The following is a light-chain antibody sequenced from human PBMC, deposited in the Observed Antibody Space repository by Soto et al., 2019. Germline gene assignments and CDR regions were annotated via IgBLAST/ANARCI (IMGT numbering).Light chain of an antibody. Sequence: QSALTQPASVSGSPGQSITISCTGTSSDVGGSNYVSWYQQHPGKAPKLMIYDVSNRPSGVSNRFSGSKSGNTASLTISGLQAEDEADYYCGSYSSSSTLYVFGTGIKLNVL. CDR1: SSDVGGSNY. CDR3: GSYSSSSTLYV. V-gene: IGLV2-14*03. CDR2: DVS. J-gene: IGLJ1*01.